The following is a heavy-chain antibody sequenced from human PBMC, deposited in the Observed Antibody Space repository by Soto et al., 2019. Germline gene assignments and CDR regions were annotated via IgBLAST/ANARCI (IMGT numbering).Heavy chain of an antibody. D-gene: IGHD6-19*01. CDR3: ARDLIGSDVYYFDY. CDR1: GYTFTSYG. CDR2: ISAYNGNT. Sequence: ASVKVSCKASGYTFTSYGISWVRQAPGQGLEWMGWISAYNGNTNYAQKLQGRVTMTTDTSTSTAYMELRSLRSDDTAVYYCARDLIGSDVYYFDYWGQGTLVTVSS. J-gene: IGHJ4*02. V-gene: IGHV1-18*01.